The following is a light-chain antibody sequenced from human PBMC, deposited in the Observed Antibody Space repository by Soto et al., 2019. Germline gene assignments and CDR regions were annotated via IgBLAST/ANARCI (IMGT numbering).Light chain of an antibody. CDR1: QSVSSNY. J-gene: IGKJ3*01. Sequence: DIVLTQSPGTLSLSPGERATLSCRASQSVSSNYLAWYQQKPGQTPKVLIYRASTRATGIPDRFSGSGSGTDFTLTISRLEAEDFAVYYCQQYGSSLFTFGPGTKVDFK. CDR3: QQYGSSLFT. CDR2: RAS. V-gene: IGKV3-20*01.